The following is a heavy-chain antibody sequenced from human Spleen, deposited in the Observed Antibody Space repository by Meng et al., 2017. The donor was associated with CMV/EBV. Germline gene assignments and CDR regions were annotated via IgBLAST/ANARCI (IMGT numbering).Heavy chain of an antibody. J-gene: IGHJ5*01. CDR2: IDDPGRT. CDR3: ARLTGTVYVHWFDS. D-gene: IGHD1-7*01. V-gene: IGHV4-34*01. CDR1: GGSFSGSY. Sequence: AVDGGSFSGSYLHWIRQPPGMSLEWIGEIDDPGRTKYSPSLNSRVTMLLDTSKKQFSLKLSSVTAADTAVYYCARLTGTVYVHWFDSWGQGTLVTVSS.